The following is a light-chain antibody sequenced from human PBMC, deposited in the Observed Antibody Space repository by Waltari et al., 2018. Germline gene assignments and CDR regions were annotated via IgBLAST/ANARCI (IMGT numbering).Light chain of an antibody. J-gene: IGLJ7*01. CDR2: EDT. CDR1: SSTIGKNY. Sequence: QSVLTPPPSVSAAPGQRVTIPCSGGSSTIGKNYVSGYRQFPGSAPKLLIYEDTERPAGVPGRFSGSKSGTSATLDITGLQPGDEAEYYCGTWDSSLSGAVFGGGTLLTVL. CDR3: GTWDSSLSGAV. V-gene: IGLV1-51*02.